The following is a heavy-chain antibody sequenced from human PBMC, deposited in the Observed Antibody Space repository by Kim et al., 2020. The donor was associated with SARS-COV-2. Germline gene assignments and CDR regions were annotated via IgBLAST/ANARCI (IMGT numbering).Heavy chain of an antibody. CDR2: IYYSGST. Sequence: SETLSLTCTVSGGSISSSSYYWGWIRQPPGKGLEWIGSIYYSGSTYYNPSLKSRVTISVDTSKNQFSLKLSSVTAADTAVYYCARQRGSSWYISNWFDPWGQGTLVTVSS. V-gene: IGHV4-39*07. CDR1: GGSISSSSYY. D-gene: IGHD6-13*01. CDR3: ARQRGSSWYISNWFDP. J-gene: IGHJ5*02.